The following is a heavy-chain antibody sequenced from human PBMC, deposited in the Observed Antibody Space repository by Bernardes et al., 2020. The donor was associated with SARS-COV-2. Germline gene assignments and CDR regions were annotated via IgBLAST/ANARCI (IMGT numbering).Heavy chain of an antibody. CDR1: GFTVSSNY. V-gene: IGHV3-21*01. J-gene: IGHJ6*02. CDR2: ISSSSSYI. D-gene: IGHD4-4*01. CDR3: ARDYRLQSRPRYGMDV. Sequence: GGSLRLSCAASGFTVSSNYMNWVRQAPGKGLEWVSSISSSSSYIYYADSVKGRFTISRDNAKNSLYLQMNSLRAEDTAVYYCARDYRLQSRPRYGMDVWGQGTTVTVSS.